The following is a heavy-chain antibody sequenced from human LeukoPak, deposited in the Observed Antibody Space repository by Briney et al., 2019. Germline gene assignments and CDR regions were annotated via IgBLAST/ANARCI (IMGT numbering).Heavy chain of an antibody. CDR3: ARAVDIVATTPFDL. Sequence: GGSLRLSCAASGFTVSNNYMTWVRQAPGKGLEWVSVLYTGGTTYYADSVKGRFTISRDNSKNTVYLDMNSLRAEDTAAYNCARAVDIVATTPFDLWGQGTMVTVSS. D-gene: IGHD5-12*01. CDR2: LYTGGTT. V-gene: IGHV3-66*01. CDR1: GFTVSNNY. J-gene: IGHJ3*01.